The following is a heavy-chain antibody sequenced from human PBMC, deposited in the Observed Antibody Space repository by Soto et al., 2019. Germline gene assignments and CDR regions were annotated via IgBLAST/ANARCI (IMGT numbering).Heavy chain of an antibody. J-gene: IGHJ4*02. CDR3: ASLEMATMQG. CDR2: ISSSDSAI. CDR1: GFTFSSYE. V-gene: IGHV3-48*03. D-gene: IGHD3-3*01. Sequence: GGSLRLSCAASGFTFSSYEMNWVRQAPGKGLEWVSYISSSDSAIYYADSVRGRFTISRDNAKNSLYLQMNSLRAEDTAVYYCASLEMATMQGWGQGTLVTVSS.